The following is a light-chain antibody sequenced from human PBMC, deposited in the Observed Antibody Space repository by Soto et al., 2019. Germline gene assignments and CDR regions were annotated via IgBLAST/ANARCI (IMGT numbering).Light chain of an antibody. Sequence: DIQMTQSPSSLSASVGDRVTITCRASQSISTYLNWYRQKPGKAPKLLIYAASSLHSGVPSRFSGSGSGTEFTLTISRLEPEDFAVYYCQQYGSSPWTFGQGTKVDIK. V-gene: IGKV1-39*01. CDR2: AAS. CDR1: QSISTY. J-gene: IGKJ1*01. CDR3: QQYGSSPWT.